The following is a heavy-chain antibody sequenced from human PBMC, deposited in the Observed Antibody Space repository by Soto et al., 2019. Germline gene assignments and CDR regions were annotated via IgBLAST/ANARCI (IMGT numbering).Heavy chain of an antibody. CDR2: ISGSGGST. Sequence: EVQLLESGGGLVQPGGSLRISCAASGFTFSIYSMTWVRQAPGKGLEWVATISGSGGSTYYTDSVKGRFTISRDNAKNTRVLQLNSLRAEDTAVYYCAKDWTSIWGQGTMVTVSS. CDR1: GFTFSIYS. J-gene: IGHJ3*02. V-gene: IGHV3-23*01. CDR3: AKDWTSI. D-gene: IGHD3-3*01.